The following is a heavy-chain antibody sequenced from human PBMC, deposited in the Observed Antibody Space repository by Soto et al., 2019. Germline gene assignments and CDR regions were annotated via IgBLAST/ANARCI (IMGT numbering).Heavy chain of an antibody. CDR3: ARTSYCSSTSCPKGYWFDP. Sequence: SETLSLTCTVSGGSISSGGYYWSWIRQHPGKGLEWIGYIYYSGSTYYNPSLKSRVTISVDTSKNQFSLKLSSVTAADTAVYYCARTSYCSSTSCPKGYWFDPWGQGXLVTVSS. D-gene: IGHD2-2*01. CDR2: IYYSGST. CDR1: GGSISSGGYY. V-gene: IGHV4-31*03. J-gene: IGHJ5*02.